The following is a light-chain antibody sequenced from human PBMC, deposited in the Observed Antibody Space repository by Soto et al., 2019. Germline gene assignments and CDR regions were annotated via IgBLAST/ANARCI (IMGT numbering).Light chain of an antibody. CDR2: DAS. Sequence: EIVLTQSPGTLSLSPGERATLSCRASQSVSSSSLAWYQQKPGQAPRLLIYDASSRATGIPERFSGSGSGTDFTLTVSRLEPEDLAVYYCQQFGSSRTFGQGTK. CDR1: QSVSSSS. J-gene: IGKJ1*01. V-gene: IGKV3-20*01. CDR3: QQFGSSRT.